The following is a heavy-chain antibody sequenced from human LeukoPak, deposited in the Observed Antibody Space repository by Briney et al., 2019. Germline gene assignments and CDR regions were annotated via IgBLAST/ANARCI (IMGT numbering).Heavy chain of an antibody. CDR1: GFTFSSHW. Sequence: PGGSLRLSCVASGFTFSSHWMHWVRHVPGKGLMWVSRINGDGSRIHYGDSVKGRFTISRDKAKNTLYMQMTSLRGDDTAIYFCARDALGGRTKFDSWGHGSLVTVSS. CDR3: ARDALGGRTKFDS. D-gene: IGHD3-16*01. V-gene: IGHV3-74*01. J-gene: IGHJ4*01. CDR2: INGDGSRI.